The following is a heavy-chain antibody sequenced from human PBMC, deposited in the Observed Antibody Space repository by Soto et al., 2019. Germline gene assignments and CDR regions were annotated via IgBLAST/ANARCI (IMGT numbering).Heavy chain of an antibody. CDR3: AIHSSRWVVVVPTALDV. V-gene: IGHV4-39*01. CDR2: IYYSGST. Sequence: PSETLSLTCTVSGGSISSSSYYWGWIRQPPGKGLEWIGSIYYSGSTYYNPSLKSRVTTSVDTSKNQFSLKLSSVTAADTAVYYCAIHSSRWVVVVPTALDVWGQGTTVTVSS. CDR1: GGSISSSSYY. D-gene: IGHD2-2*01. J-gene: IGHJ6*02.